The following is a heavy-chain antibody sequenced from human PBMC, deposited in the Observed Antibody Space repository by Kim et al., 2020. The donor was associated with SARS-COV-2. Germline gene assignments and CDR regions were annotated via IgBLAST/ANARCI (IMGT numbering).Heavy chain of an antibody. CDR3: ARVIWGTYRYTDS. J-gene: IGHJ4*02. Sequence: ASVKVSCKASGYTFTNNAISWVRQAPGQGLEWMGWINTDTGNPTYAQAFTRRFVFSVDTSVTTAYLQISSLEGEDTALYYCARVIWGTYRYTDSWGQGTLVTVSS. V-gene: IGHV7-4-1*02. CDR2: INTDTGNP. D-gene: IGHD3-16*02. CDR1: GYTFTNNA.